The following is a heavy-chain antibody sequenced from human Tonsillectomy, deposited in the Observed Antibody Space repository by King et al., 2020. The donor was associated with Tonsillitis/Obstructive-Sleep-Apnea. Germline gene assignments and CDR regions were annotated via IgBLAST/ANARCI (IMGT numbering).Heavy chain of an antibody. CDR2: ITSYI. CDR1: GFTFSSYS. D-gene: IGHD1-26*01. Sequence: EVQLVESGGGLVRPGGSLRLSCTASGFTFSSYSMSWVRQAPGKGLEWVSSITSYIYYADSVKGRFTISRDNAKNSLYLQMNSLRAADTAVYYCARGRSSWESDFDYWGQGTLVTVSS. J-gene: IGHJ4*02. CDR3: ARGRSSWESDFDY. V-gene: IGHV3-21*01.